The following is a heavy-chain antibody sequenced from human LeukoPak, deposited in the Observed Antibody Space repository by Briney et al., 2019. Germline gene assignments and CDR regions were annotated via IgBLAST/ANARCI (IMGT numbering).Heavy chain of an antibody. CDR2: VTVRSGRT. Sequence: PGGPLRLSCAASGFTFNNYAMIWVRQAPGKGLEWIAGVTVRSGRTDYADSVKGRFTISRDTSKNALYLQMNSLRVEDTAVYYCAKVGQNYDILTYYFDYWGQGTLVTVSS. J-gene: IGHJ4*02. V-gene: IGHV3-23*01. CDR1: GFTFNNYA. D-gene: IGHD3-9*01. CDR3: AKVGQNYDILTYYFDY.